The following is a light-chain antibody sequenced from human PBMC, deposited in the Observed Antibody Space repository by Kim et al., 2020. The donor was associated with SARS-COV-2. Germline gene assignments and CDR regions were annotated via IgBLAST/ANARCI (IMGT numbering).Light chain of an antibody. CDR3: QAWDSSIVV. J-gene: IGLJ3*02. Sequence: SYELHQPPSVSVSPGQTASITCSGDKLGDTYACWYQQKPGQSPVLVIYQDRKRPSGIPERFSAYSSGNTATLTITGTQAIDDAYYYCQAWDSSIVVFGGGTKLTVL. CDR1: KLGDTY. V-gene: IGLV3-1*01. CDR2: QDR.